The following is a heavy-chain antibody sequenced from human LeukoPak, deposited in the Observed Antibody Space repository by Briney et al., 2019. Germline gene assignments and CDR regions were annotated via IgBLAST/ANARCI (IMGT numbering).Heavy chain of an antibody. CDR1: GFTFSSCA. V-gene: IGHV3-23*01. CDR2: ISGSGGST. D-gene: IGHD6-19*01. J-gene: IGHJ4*02. CDR3: AREIAVAGDIDY. Sequence: GGSLRLSCAASGFTFSSCAMSWVRQAPGKGLEWVSAISGSGGSTYYADSVKGRFTISRDNSKNTLYLQMNSLRAEDTAVYYCAREIAVAGDIDYWGQGTLVTVSS.